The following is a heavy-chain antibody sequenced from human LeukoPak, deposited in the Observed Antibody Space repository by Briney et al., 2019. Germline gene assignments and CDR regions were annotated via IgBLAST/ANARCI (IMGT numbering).Heavy chain of an antibody. CDR3: ARDGAGGSSSWYWQGYFDY. V-gene: IGHV4-4*07. CDR1: GGSISSYY. D-gene: IGHD6-13*01. CDR2: IYTSGST. J-gene: IGHJ4*02. Sequence: PSETLSLTCTVSGGSISSYYWSWVRQPAGKGLEWIGRIYTSGSTNYNPSLTSRVPMSVDTSKIQFSLKLSSVTAADTAVYYCARDGAGGSSSWYWQGYFDYWGQGTLVTVSS.